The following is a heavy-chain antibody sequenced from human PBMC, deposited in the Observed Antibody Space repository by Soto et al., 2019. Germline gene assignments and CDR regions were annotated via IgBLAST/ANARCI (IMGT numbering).Heavy chain of an antibody. J-gene: IGHJ4*02. CDR3: ARDESSYGQRGY. CDR2: IYHSGST. V-gene: IGHV4-31*03. D-gene: IGHD2-2*01. Sequence: SSETLSLTCPVSGGSISSGGYYWSLIRQHPGKGLEWIGYIYHSGSTYYNPARKSRVTISVDTSKNQSSRRLTSGTAADTAMYYSARDESSYGQRGYWGQGTLVTV. CDR1: GGSISSGGYY.